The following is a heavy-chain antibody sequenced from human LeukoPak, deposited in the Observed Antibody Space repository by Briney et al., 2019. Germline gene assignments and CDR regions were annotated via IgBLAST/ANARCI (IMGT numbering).Heavy chain of an antibody. Sequence: SETPSLTCTVSGGSISSYYWSWIRQPPGKGLEWIGYIYYSGSTNYNPSLKSRVTISVDTSKNQFSLKLSSVTAADTAVYYCARVVGATSVADYWGQGTLVTVSS. J-gene: IGHJ4*02. D-gene: IGHD1-26*01. V-gene: IGHV4-59*01. CDR2: IYYSGST. CDR3: ARVVGATSVADY. CDR1: GGSISSYY.